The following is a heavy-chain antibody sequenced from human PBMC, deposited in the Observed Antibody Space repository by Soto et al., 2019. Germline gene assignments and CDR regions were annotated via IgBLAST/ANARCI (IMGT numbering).Heavy chain of an antibody. J-gene: IGHJ4*02. Sequence: QMQLVESGGGLVKPGGSLRLSCAASGFTFSDYYMSWIRQAPGKGLEWISYIGDSGDSKYYADSVKGRFTISRDNAKKSLYLQLNSLRAEDTAVYHCARGPRGYSGYSDFWGQGTLVTVSS. CDR2: IGDSGDSK. V-gene: IGHV3-11*01. CDR1: GFTFSDYY. D-gene: IGHD5-12*01. CDR3: ARGPRGYSGYSDF.